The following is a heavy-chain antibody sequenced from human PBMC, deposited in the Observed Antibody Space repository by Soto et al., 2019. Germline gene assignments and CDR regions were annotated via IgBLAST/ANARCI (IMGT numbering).Heavy chain of an antibody. D-gene: IGHD6-19*01. Sequence: GGSLRLSCAASGFTFSSYAISWVRQAPGKGLEWVSGISGSGDSTYYADSVKGRFTISRDNSKNTLYLQMNSLRAEDTAVYYSAKGVPGIAVAGTGYFQHWGQGT. CDR3: AKGVPGIAVAGTGYFQH. J-gene: IGHJ1*01. CDR2: ISGSGDST. V-gene: IGHV3-23*01. CDR1: GFTFSSYA.